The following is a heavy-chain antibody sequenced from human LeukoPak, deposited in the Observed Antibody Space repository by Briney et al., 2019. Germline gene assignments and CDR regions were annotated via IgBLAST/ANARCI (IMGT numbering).Heavy chain of an antibody. CDR3: AREGGPYRPLDY. CDR2: VNLRGST. J-gene: IGHJ4*02. Sequence: PSETLSLTCGVSGGFITQTNYWTFVRQPPGKGLEWFGVVNLRGSTNYNPSLMGRVAISVDKSENHVSLHLTSVTAADTAVYYCAREGGPYRPLDYSGQGTLVTVSS. CDR1: GGFITQTNY. V-gene: IGHV4-4*02.